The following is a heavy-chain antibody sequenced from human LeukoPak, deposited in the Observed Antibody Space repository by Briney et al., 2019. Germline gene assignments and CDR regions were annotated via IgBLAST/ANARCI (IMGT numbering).Heavy chain of an antibody. Sequence: ASVKVSCTAFGYTLTSYFMHWVRQAPGQGLEWMGIINPSGGSTSYAQKFQGRVTMTRDTSTSTVYMELSSLRSEDTAVYYCARTAGRTFDYWGQGTLVTVSS. CDR2: INPSGGST. V-gene: IGHV1-46*01. J-gene: IGHJ4*02. CDR1: GYTLTSYF. D-gene: IGHD6-6*01. CDR3: ARTAGRTFDY.